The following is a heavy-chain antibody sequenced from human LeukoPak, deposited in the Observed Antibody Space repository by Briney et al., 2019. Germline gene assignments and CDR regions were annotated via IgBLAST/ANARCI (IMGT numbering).Heavy chain of an antibody. Sequence: GGSLRLSCAASGFTFSDYYMSWLRQAPEKGPEWVSYISSDSSTIYYTDSVKGRFTISRDNAKNSLYLQMNSLRTEDTAVYYCARVDHHTDAFDIWGQGTMVTVSS. V-gene: IGHV3-11*04. J-gene: IGHJ3*02. D-gene: IGHD1-14*01. CDR1: GFTFSDYY. CDR3: ARVDHHTDAFDI. CDR2: ISSDSSTI.